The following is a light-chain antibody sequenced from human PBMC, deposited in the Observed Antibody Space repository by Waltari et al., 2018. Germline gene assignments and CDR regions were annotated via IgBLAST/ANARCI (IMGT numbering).Light chain of an antibody. V-gene: IGKV4-1*01. Sequence: DIVMTQSPDSLAVSLGERATINCKSSQSVLYRSDNKNYLGWYQQKPGLPPKLLIYWASTRESGVPDRFSGGGSGTDFPFTISSLQAEDVAVYYCQKYYSSPVTFGQGTRLEIK. J-gene: IGKJ5*01. CDR3: QKYYSSPVT. CDR2: WAS. CDR1: QSVLYRSDNKNY.